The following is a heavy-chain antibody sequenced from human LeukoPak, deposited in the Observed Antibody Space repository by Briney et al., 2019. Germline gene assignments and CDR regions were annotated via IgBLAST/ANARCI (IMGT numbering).Heavy chain of an antibody. CDR1: GLILSDYY. J-gene: IGHJ4*02. CDR3: VRETVAGTFDY. Sequence: GGSLRLSCAASGLILSDYYMSWIRQAPGKGLEWLSDIGSPDNRISYTDSLKGRFTISRDNPKNSLYLEMNSLRAEDTAVYYCVRETVAGTFDYWGQGTLVTVSS. CDR2: IGSPDNRI. V-gene: IGHV3-11*01. D-gene: IGHD6-19*01.